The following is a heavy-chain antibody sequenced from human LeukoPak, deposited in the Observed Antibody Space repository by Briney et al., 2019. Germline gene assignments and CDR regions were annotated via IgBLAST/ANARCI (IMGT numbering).Heavy chain of an antibody. D-gene: IGHD6-25*01. CDR3: ARDIAPEYYYYYYYMDV. Sequence: SGTLSLTCAVSGGSISSSNWWSWVRQPPGQGLEWIGEIYHSGSTNYNPSLKSRVTISVDKSKNQFSLKLSSVTAADTAVYYCARDIAPEYYYYYYYMDVWGKGTTVTVSS. CDR2: IYHSGST. J-gene: IGHJ6*03. V-gene: IGHV4-4*02. CDR1: GGSISSSNW.